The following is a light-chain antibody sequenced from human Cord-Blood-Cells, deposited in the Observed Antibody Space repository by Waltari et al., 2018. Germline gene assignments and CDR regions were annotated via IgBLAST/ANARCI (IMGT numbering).Light chain of an antibody. CDR2: DAS. V-gene: IGKV1-33*01. CDR3: QQYDNLPLT. Sequence: IQMTQSPSSLSASVGDRVTITCQASQDISNYLNWYQQKPGKAPKLRIYDASNLETGVPSRFSGSGSGTDFTFTISSLQPEDIATYYCQQYDNLPLTFGGGTKVEIK. J-gene: IGKJ4*01. CDR1: QDISNY.